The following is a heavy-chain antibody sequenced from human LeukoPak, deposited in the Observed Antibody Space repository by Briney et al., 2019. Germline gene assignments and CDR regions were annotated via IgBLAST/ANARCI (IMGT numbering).Heavy chain of an antibody. CDR3: AKGLEMESRLEY. D-gene: IGHD1-1*01. J-gene: IGHJ4*02. CDR2: IYSGGST. Sequence: PGGSLRLSCAASGFTVSSNYMSWVRQAPGKGLEWVSVIYSGGSTYYADSVKGRFTISRDNSKNMLFLQMSSLRAEDTAIYFCAKGLEMESRLEYWGQGTLVTVSS. CDR1: GFTVSSNY. V-gene: IGHV3-53*01.